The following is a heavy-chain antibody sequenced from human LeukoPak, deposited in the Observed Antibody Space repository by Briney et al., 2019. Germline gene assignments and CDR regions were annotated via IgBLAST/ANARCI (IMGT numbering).Heavy chain of an antibody. CDR2: INWNGGST. V-gene: IGHV3-20*04. D-gene: IGHD5-18*01. Sequence: GGSLRLSCAASGFTFDDYGMSWVRQAPGKGLEWVSGINWNGGSTGYADSVRGRFTISRDNAKNSLYMQMNSLRAEDTALYYCARDNSYGYDYWGQGILVTVPS. CDR1: GFTFDDYG. CDR3: ARDNSYGYDY. J-gene: IGHJ4*02.